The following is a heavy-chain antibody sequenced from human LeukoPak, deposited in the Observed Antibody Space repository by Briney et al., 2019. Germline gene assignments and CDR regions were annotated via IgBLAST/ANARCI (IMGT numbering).Heavy chain of an antibody. Sequence: GGSLRLSCAASGFTFSSYAMHWVRQAPGKGLEWVAVISYDGSNKYYADSVKGRFTISRDNAKNSLYLQMNSLRAEDTAVYYCARYPGSGSYLPSYNWFDPWGQGTLVTVSS. CDR3: ARYPGSGSYLPSYNWFDP. CDR2: ISYDGSNK. V-gene: IGHV3-30-3*01. J-gene: IGHJ5*02. CDR1: GFTFSSYA. D-gene: IGHD3-10*01.